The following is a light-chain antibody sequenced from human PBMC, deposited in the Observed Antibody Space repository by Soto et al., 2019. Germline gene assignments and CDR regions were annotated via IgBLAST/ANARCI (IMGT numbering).Light chain of an antibody. J-gene: IGKJ1*01. Sequence: EIVMAQVSATLSLPPGEVAILSCRASQSVNTYLAWYQQKPGQAPRLLIYGASTRATDIPARFSGSGSGTDFTLTISCLQSEDFATYYCQQYYSFPRKFGEGTKVDIK. CDR2: GAS. V-gene: IGKV3-15*01. CDR3: QQYYSFPRK. CDR1: QSVNTY.